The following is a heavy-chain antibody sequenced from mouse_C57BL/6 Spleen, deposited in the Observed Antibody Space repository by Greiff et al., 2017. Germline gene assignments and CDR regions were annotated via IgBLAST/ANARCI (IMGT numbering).Heavy chain of an antibody. CDR3: ARYRVVARYCDV. Sequence: EVQLMESGGGLVQPGGSLSLSCAASGFTFTDYYMSWVRQPPGKALEWLGFFRNKANGYTTEYSASVKGRFTISRDNSQSILYLQMNALRAEDSATYYCARYRVVARYCDVWGTGTTVTVSS. D-gene: IGHD1-1*01. V-gene: IGHV7-3*01. CDR2: FRNKANGYTT. J-gene: IGHJ1*03. CDR1: GFTFTDYY.